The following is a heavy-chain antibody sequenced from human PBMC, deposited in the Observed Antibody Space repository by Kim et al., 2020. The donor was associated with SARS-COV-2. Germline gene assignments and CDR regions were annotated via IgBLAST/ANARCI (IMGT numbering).Heavy chain of an antibody. CDR3: TRVVPAAISYYYNGMDV. Sequence: SVKGRFTISRDDSKNTAYLQMNSLKTEDTAVYYCTRVVPAAISYYYNGMDVWGQGTTVTVSS. D-gene: IGHD2-2*02. V-gene: IGHV3-73*01. J-gene: IGHJ6*02.